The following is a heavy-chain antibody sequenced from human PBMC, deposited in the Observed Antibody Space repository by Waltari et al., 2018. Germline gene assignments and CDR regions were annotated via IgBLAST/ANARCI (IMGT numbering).Heavy chain of an antibody. J-gene: IGHJ4*02. CDR3: ARGGSSCYSCFDY. V-gene: IGHV4-34*01. D-gene: IGHD2-15*01. Sequence: QVQLQQWGTGLLQPSETLSLTCTVYGRSFSCYYWCWIRRHPGKGLEWIGEINHSGSTNYNPSLKSRVTISVDTSKNQFSLKLSSVTAADTAVYYCARGGSSCYSCFDYWGQGTLVTVSS. CDR2: INHSGST. CDR1: GRSFSCYY.